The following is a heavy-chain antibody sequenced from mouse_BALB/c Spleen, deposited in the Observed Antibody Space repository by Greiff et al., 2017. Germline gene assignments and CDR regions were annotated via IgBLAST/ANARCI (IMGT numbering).Heavy chain of an antibody. J-gene: IGHJ2*01. CDR3: ARAPGYFDY. CDR1: GFTFSSYA. V-gene: IGHV5-6-5*01. CDR2: ISSGGST. Sequence: EVQGVESGGGLVKPGGSLKFSCAASGFTFSSYAMSWVRQTPEKRLEWVASISSGGSTYYPDSVKGRFTISRDNARNILYLQMSSLRSEDTAMYYCARAPGYFDYWGQGTTLTVSS.